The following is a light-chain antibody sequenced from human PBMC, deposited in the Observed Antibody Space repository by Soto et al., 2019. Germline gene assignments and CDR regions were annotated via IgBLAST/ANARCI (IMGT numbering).Light chain of an antibody. CDR1: QSVSSN. CDR2: GAS. V-gene: IGKV3-15*01. J-gene: IGKJ5*01. Sequence: EIVMTQSPATLSVSPGERATLSCRASQSVSSNLAWYQQKPGQAPRLLIYGASTRATGIPARFSGSGSGTDFTLTISSLQSEDFAVYYCQQYNNLITFGKGTRLEIK. CDR3: QQYNNLIT.